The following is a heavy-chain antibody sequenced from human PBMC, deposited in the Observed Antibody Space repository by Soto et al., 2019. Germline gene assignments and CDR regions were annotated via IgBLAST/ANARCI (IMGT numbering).Heavy chain of an antibody. CDR3: ARRCVSCFDY. Sequence: QVQLQESGPGLVKPSETLSLTCTVSGGSISSYYWSWIRQPPGKGLEWIGYIYYSGSTNYNPSLKSRFTISVDTSKNQFSLKLSSVTAADTAVYYCARRCVSCFDYWGQGTLVTVSS. J-gene: IGHJ4*02. CDR1: GGSISSYY. V-gene: IGHV4-59*08. CDR2: IYYSGST.